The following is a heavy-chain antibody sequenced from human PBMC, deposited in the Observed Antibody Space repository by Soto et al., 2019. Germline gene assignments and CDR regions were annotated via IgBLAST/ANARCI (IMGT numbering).Heavy chain of an antibody. D-gene: IGHD3-3*01. CDR2: ISGSGGST. Sequence: GGSLRLSCAASLFTFSSYAMSWVRQAPGKGLEWVSAISGSGGSTYYADSVKGRFTISRDNSKNTLYLQMNSLRAEDTAVYYCANRAEYYDFWSGYSAQGPFDYWGQGTLVTVSS. V-gene: IGHV3-23*01. CDR1: LFTFSSYA. J-gene: IGHJ4*02. CDR3: ANRAEYYDFWSGYSAQGPFDY.